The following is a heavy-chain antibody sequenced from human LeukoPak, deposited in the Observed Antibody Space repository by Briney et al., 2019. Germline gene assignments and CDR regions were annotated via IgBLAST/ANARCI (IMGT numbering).Heavy chain of an antibody. Sequence: GGSLRLSCAASGFDFSNQAMSWVRQAPGKGLEWVSGISGGGGATYSADSVKGRFTISRDNSKNTMYLQMKSLRVEDTALYYCATISGNFDYLDYWGQGTLVTVST. CDR2: ISGGGGAT. CDR3: ATISGNFDYLDY. V-gene: IGHV3-23*01. CDR1: GFDFSNQA. J-gene: IGHJ4*02. D-gene: IGHD1-26*01.